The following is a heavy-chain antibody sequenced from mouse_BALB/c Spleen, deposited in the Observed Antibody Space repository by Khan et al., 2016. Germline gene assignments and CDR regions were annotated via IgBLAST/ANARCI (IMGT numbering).Heavy chain of an antibody. CDR3: TGSHYDYDAPWFAY. Sequence: QVQLQQPGAELVKPGASVKLSCKASGYTFTTYYMYWVKQRPGQGLEWIGGINPSNGGPNFNEKFKSRATLTVDKSSSTAYMQLSSLTSEDSAVYYCTGSHYDYDAPWFAYWGQGTLVTVSA. V-gene: IGHV1S81*02. CDR1: GYTFTTYY. J-gene: IGHJ3*01. D-gene: IGHD2-4*01. CDR2: INPSNGGP.